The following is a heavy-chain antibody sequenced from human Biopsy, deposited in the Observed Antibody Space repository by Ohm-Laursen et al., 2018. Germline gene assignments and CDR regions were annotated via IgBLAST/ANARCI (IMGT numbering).Heavy chain of an antibody. J-gene: IGHJ4*02. CDR3: AADINVWNVNY. CDR2: IWSDGNNK. V-gene: IGHV3-33*08. Sequence: SLRLSCSASGFTFSSYWMTWVRQAPGKGLEWVAVIWSDGNNKYYADSVKGRFTISRDTSRNTLYMQMNSLRVEDTALYYCAADINVWNVNYWGQGTQVTVSS. CDR1: GFTFSSYW. D-gene: IGHD1-1*01.